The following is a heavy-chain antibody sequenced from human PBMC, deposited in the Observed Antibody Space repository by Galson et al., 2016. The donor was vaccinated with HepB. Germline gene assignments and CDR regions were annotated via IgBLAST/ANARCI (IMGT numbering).Heavy chain of an antibody. CDR3: SRGPDRRGLDP. Sequence: TLSLTCTVSGASINSGVFYWSWIRQLPGKGLEWIGAIYYSATTFYNPSLKGRISMSVDTSKNQFSLKLMSVTAADTAIYYCSRGPDRRGLDPWGQGTLVAVSS. D-gene: IGHD1-14*01. V-gene: IGHV4-31*03. CDR1: GASINSGVFY. J-gene: IGHJ5*02. CDR2: IYYSATT.